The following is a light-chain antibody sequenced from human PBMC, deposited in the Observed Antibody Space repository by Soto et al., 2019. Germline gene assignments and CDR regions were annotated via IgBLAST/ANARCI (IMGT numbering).Light chain of an antibody. Sequence: EITMTQSPVTLSVSPGERATLSCRASQSVSNNVAWYQQIPGQAPRLLLYGASTRATGVPVRFSGSGSGTEFTLTISSLQSEDFAVYYCHQYDGGPYTFGQGTKVE. CDR3: HQYDGGPYT. J-gene: IGKJ2*01. CDR2: GAS. V-gene: IGKV3-15*01. CDR1: QSVSNN.